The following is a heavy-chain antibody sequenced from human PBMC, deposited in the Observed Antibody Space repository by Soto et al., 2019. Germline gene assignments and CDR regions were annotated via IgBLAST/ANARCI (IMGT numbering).Heavy chain of an antibody. D-gene: IGHD3-10*01. CDR3: AARHMVRGATEAYYYGMDV. Sequence: PSETLSLTCAVSGGSISSSNWWSWVRQPPEKGLEWIGEIYHSGSTNYNPSLKSRVTISVDKSKNQFSLKLSSVTAADTAVYYYAARHMVRGATEAYYYGMDVWGQGTTVTVSS. CDR2: IYHSGST. V-gene: IGHV4-4*02. CDR1: GGSISSSNW. J-gene: IGHJ6*02.